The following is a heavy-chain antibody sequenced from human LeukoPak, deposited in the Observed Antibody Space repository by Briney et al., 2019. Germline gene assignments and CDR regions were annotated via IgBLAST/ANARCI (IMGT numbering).Heavy chain of an antibody. D-gene: IGHD3-10*01. CDR1: GFTFSNCG. CDR2: IRHVGSNE. V-gene: IGHV3-30*02. CDR3: AKSFGESHSGDY. Sequence: GGSLRLSCGASGFTFSNCGMHWVRQAPGKGLEWVAFIRHVGSNEYYADSVKGRFTISRDNSKNTLYLQMNSLRAEDTAVYYCAKSFGESHSGDYWGQGTLVTVSS. J-gene: IGHJ4*02.